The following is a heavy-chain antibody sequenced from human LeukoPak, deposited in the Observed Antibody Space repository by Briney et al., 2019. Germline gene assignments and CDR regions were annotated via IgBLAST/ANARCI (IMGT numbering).Heavy chain of an antibody. J-gene: IGHJ5*02. CDR1: GGSISSGGYS. V-gene: IGHV4-30-2*01. Sequence: PSETLSLTCAVSGGSISSGGYSWSWIRQPPGKGLEWIGYIYHSGSTYYNPSLKSRVTISVDRSKNQLFLKLSSVTAADTAVYYCARVFITGTTRANWFDPWGQGTLVTVSS. CDR3: ARVFITGTTRANWFDP. CDR2: IYHSGST. D-gene: IGHD1-20*01.